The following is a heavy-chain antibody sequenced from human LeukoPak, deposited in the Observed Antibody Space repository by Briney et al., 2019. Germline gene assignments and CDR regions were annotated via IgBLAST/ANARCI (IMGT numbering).Heavy chain of an antibody. V-gene: IGHV3-21*01. J-gene: IGHJ6*03. CDR3: LRIENYNYYYYMDV. Sequence: PGGSLRLSCAASGFTFSGYSMNWVRQAPGKGLEWVSSITSSSRYIYYADSVKGRFTVSRDNAKNSLYLQMNSLRVEDTAVYYCLRIENYNYYYYMDVGGKGTRVTISS. CDR1: GFTFSGYS. CDR2: ITSSSRYI.